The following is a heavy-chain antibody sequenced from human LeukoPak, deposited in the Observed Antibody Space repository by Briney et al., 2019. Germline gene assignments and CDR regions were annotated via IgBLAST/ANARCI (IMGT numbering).Heavy chain of an antibody. CDR2: ISGSGIST. CDR3: AKGPREAAISNYFDS. V-gene: IGHV3-23*01. D-gene: IGHD6-13*01. J-gene: IGHJ4*02. CDR1: GFTFVSYA. Sequence: GGSLRLSCAASGFTFVSYAMNWVRQAPGKAPGWVASISGSGISTYYAESVSGRFTISRDYSNNMLFLQMHNLRVADTAMYYCAKGPREAAISNYFDSWGQGTLVTVSS.